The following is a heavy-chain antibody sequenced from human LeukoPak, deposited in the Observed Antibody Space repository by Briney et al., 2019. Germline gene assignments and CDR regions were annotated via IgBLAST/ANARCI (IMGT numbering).Heavy chain of an antibody. CDR1: GGSISTSNYY. Sequence: SETLSLTCTVSGGSISTSNYYWGWIRQPPGKGLEWIGNIFYSGSTYYSPSLRSRVTISLDTSRNQFSLKLNSVTAADTAVYYCARPSSSWYRYFDYWGQGTLVTVSS. J-gene: IGHJ4*02. V-gene: IGHV4-39*07. CDR2: IFYSGST. CDR3: ARPSSSWYRYFDY. D-gene: IGHD6-13*01.